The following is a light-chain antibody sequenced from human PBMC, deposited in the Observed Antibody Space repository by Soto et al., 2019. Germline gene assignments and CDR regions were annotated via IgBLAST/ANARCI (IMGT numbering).Light chain of an antibody. CDR3: SSYAGSNIVV. CDR1: SSYVGGYNF. CDR2: EVS. V-gene: IGLV2-8*01. Sequence: QSVLTQPPSASGSPGQSVTISCTGTSSYVGGYNFVSWYQQHPGKAPKLMIYEVSERPSGVPDRFSGSKSGNTASLTVSGLQAEDEADYYFSSYAGSNIVVFGGGTKVTVL. J-gene: IGLJ2*01.